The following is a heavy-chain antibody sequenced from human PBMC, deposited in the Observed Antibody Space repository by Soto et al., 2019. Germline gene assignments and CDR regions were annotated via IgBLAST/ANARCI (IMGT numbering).Heavy chain of an antibody. CDR2: ISYSGST. CDR1: GGAISGYY. V-gene: IGHV4-59*08. CDR3: ASLNFDILTGYYAFDL. J-gene: IGHJ3*01. Sequence: SETLSLTCTVSGGAISGYYWSWIRQSPEKGLEYIGYISYSGSTNYNPSLKSRVTTSLDTSKNQFSLKLSSVTAADTAIYYCASLNFDILTGYYAFDLWGQGTMVTV. D-gene: IGHD3-9*01.